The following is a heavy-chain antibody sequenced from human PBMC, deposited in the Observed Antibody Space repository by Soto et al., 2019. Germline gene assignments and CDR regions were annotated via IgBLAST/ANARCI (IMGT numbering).Heavy chain of an antibody. V-gene: IGHV4-59*08. CDR2: IYYSGST. CDR3: ARHVVPAANYFDY. J-gene: IGHJ4*02. Sequence: PSETLSLTCAVSGESLTAYFWTWIRQSPGKGLEWIAYIYYSGSTNYNPSLKSRVTISLDTSKNHFSLKLSSVTAADTAVYYCARHVVPAANYFDYWGQGTLVTISS. CDR1: GESLTAYF. D-gene: IGHD2-2*01.